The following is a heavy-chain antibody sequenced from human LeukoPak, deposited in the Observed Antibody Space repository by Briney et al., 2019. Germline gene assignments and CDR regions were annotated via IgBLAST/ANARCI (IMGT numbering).Heavy chain of an antibody. Sequence: PSETLSLTCTVSGGSIRSISYHWGWVRQPPGKGPEWIGSIYYSGSLYYNPSLKSRATISIDTSKNQFSLKMTSVTAADTAVYYCARHNGYTSNWYGYFFDHWGQGILASVSS. CDR2: IYYSGSL. D-gene: IGHD6-13*01. CDR1: GGSIRSISYH. V-gene: IGHV4-39*01. CDR3: ARHNGYTSNWYGYFFDH. J-gene: IGHJ4*02.